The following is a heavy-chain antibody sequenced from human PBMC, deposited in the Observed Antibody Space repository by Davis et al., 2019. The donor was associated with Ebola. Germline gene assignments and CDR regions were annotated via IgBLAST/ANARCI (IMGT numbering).Heavy chain of an antibody. Sequence: HSQTLSLTCAISGDSVSRTSGAWNWIRQSPSRGLEWLGRIYYNSKWNNDYAVSVKSRITINPGTSKNQFSLQLNSVTPEDTAVYYCARFDWGSRTPDCWGQGTLVTVSS. CDR2: IYYNSKWNN. D-gene: IGHD7-27*01. CDR3: ARFDWGSRTPDC. CDR1: GDSVSRTSGA. V-gene: IGHV6-1*01. J-gene: IGHJ4*02.